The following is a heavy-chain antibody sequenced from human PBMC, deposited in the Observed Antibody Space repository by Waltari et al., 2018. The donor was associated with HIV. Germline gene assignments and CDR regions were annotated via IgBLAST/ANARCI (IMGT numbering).Heavy chain of an antibody. D-gene: IGHD3-9*01. J-gene: IGHJ6*02. CDR3: TTGMYYDILTGSYYYGMDV. Sequence: EVQLVESGGGLVKPGGSLRLSCAASGFTFSNAWMSWVRQAPGKGLEWVGRIKSKTDGVTTDYAAPVKGRFTISRDDSKNTLYLQMNSLKTEDTAVYYCTTGMYYDILTGSYYYGMDVWGQGTTVTVSS. CDR1: GFTFSNAW. CDR2: IKSKTDGVTT. V-gene: IGHV3-15*01.